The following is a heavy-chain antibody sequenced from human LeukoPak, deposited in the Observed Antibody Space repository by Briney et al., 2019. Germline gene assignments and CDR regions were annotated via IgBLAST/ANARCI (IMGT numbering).Heavy chain of an antibody. V-gene: IGHV3-21*01. CDR2: ISSSDTYI. CDR3: ARDCSSTSCYGF. CDR1: GFSFSSHS. D-gene: IGHD2-2*01. Sequence: GGSLRLSCAASGFSFSSHSMNWVRQAPGKGLEWVSSISSSDTYIYYADSVKGRFTISRDNARDSLYLQMNSLRAEDTAVYYCARDCSSTSCYGFWGQGTLVTVSS. J-gene: IGHJ4*02.